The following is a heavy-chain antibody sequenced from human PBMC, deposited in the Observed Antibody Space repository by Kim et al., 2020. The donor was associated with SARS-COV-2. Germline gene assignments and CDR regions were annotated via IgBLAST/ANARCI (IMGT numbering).Heavy chain of an antibody. CDR3: VRDLNYYSSGNYIDYFDS. J-gene: IGHJ4*02. D-gene: IGHD3-10*01. Sequence: GGSLRLSCAASGFTFSSHAMHWVRQAPGKGPEWVAAISYHGSNKFYLDSVKGLFTISRDNSKNTLYLEMNSLRSDDTAVYFCVRDLNYYSSGNYIDYFDSWGQGTLVTVSS. V-gene: IGHV3-30*03. CDR1: GFTFSSHA. CDR2: ISYHGSNK.